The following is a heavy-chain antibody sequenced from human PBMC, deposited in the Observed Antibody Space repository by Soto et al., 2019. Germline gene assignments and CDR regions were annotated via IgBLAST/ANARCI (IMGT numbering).Heavy chain of an antibody. J-gene: IGHJ5*02. CDR3: ARDFGRVEQPDHCVWFDP. V-gene: IGHV1-69*12. CDR1: GGTFSSYA. CDR2: IIPIFGTA. D-gene: IGHD3-16*01. Sequence: QVQLVQSGAEVKKPGSSVKVSCKASGGTFSSYAISWVRQAPGQGLEWMGGIIPIFGTANYAQKFQGRVTSTADXXTXTXXMERGSLRSEDTAVDYCARDFGRVEQPDHCVWFDPWGQGTLVTVSS.